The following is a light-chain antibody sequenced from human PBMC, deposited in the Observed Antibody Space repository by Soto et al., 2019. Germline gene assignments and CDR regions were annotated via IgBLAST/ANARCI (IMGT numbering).Light chain of an antibody. J-gene: IGLJ2*01. Sequence: QTVVTQEPSLTVSPGGTVTLTCASSTGAVTGGYYPNWFQRKPGQAPRPLIYSTSNKHSWTPARFPGSLLGGKAALTLSGVQPEDEAEYYCLLYYGGAQLIFGGGTKVTVL. V-gene: IGLV7-43*01. CDR1: TGAVTGGYY. CDR2: STS. CDR3: LLYYGGAQLI.